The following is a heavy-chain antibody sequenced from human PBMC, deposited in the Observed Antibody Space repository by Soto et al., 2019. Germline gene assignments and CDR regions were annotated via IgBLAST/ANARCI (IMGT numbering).Heavy chain of an antibody. CDR3: ATRVAATFDY. Sequence: QVQLQESGPGLVKPSGTLSLTCAVSSGSISSSNWWTWVRQPPGKGLEWIGEIYHSASINYNPSLKSRVTMSGDKSKNQFSLKLSSVTAADTAVYYCATRVAATFDYWGQGTLVTVSS. J-gene: IGHJ4*02. D-gene: IGHD6-19*01. V-gene: IGHV4-4*02. CDR1: SGSISSSNW. CDR2: IYHSASI.